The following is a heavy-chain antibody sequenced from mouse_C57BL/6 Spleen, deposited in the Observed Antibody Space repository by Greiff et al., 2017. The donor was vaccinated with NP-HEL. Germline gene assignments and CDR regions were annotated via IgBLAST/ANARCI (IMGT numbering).Heavy chain of an antibody. Sequence: QVHVKQSGAELAKPGASVKLSCKASGYTFTSYWMHWVKQRPGQGLEWIGYINPSSGYTKYNQKFKDKATLTADKSSSTAYMQLSSLTYEDSAVYYCARDETKWENWFAYWGQGTLVTVSA. J-gene: IGHJ3*01. V-gene: IGHV1-7*01. CDR1: GYTFTSYW. CDR2: INPSSGYT. D-gene: IGHD4-1*01. CDR3: ARDETKWENWFAY.